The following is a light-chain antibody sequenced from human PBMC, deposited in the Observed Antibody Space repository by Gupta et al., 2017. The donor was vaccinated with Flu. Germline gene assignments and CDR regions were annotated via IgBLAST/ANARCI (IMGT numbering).Light chain of an antibody. CDR3: QQDGSSPLT. J-gene: IGKJ3*01. CDR1: QSVSSSY. CDR2: GAS. Sequence: ELVLTQSPGTLSLSPGERATLSCRASQSVSSSYLAWYQQKPGQAPRLLIYGASSRATGIPDRFSGSGSGTDFTLTISRLEPEDFAVYYCQQDGSSPLTFGHGTKVDIK. V-gene: IGKV3-20*01.